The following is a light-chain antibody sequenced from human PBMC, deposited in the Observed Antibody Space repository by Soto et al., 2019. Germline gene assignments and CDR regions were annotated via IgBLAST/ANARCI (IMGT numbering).Light chain of an antibody. V-gene: IGKV3-15*01. CDR2: DAS. CDR1: QSVGLS. J-gene: IGKJ4*01. CDR3: QQYYKWPLT. Sequence: IMMSQFPVILSVSPGERATLSCRASQSVGLSLAWYQQKPGQAPRLLIYDASSRATGAPARFSGSGSGTDFTLTISSLHSEDFAVYYCQQYYKWPLTFGGGTKVEIK.